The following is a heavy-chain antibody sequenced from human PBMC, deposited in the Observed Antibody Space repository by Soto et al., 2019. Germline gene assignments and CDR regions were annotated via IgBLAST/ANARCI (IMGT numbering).Heavy chain of an antibody. CDR1: GGSFSGYQ. CDR2: INDSGHI. D-gene: IGHD3-10*01. CDR3: ARGLILWFGELSRRGGYYYYMDV. Sequence: QVQLQQWGAGLLKPSETLSLTCAVYGGSFSGYQWTWIRQTPGKGLEWIGEINDSGHINYNPSLKSRVTSFLDTPKKQISLKLSSVTAADTAVYYCARGLILWFGELSRRGGYYYYMDVWGEGTTVIVSS. J-gene: IGHJ6*03. V-gene: IGHV4-34*01.